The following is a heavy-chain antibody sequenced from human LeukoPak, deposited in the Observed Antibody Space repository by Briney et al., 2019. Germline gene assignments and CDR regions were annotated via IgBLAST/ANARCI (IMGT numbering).Heavy chain of an antibody. D-gene: IGHD3-22*01. CDR2: IYYSGST. J-gene: IGHJ4*02. CDR3: ASGYYRFDY. CDR1: GGSISSSSYY. V-gene: IGHV4-39*01. Sequence: TSETLSLTCTVSGGSISSSSYYWGWIRQPPGKGLEWIGSIYYSGSTYYNPSLKSRVTISVDTSKSQFSLKLSSVTAADTAVYYCASGYYRFDYWGQGTLVTVSS.